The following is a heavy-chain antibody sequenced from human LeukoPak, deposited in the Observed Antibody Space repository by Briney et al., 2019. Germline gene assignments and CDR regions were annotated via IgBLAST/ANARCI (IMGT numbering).Heavy chain of an antibody. V-gene: IGHV3-23*01. D-gene: IGHD4/OR15-4a*01. Sequence: GGSLRLSCAASGFSFSSSAMTWVRQAPGKGLEWVSGVSGSGGSTYDADSVKGRFTISRDNSKNTLDLQMNSLRVEDTAVYYCAKVTMVGWYFDLWGRGTLVTVSS. CDR1: GFSFSSSA. CDR2: VSGSGGST. CDR3: AKVTMVGWYFDL. J-gene: IGHJ2*01.